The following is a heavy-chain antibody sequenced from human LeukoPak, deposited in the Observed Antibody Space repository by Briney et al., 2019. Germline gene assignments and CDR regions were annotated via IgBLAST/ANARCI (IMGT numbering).Heavy chain of an antibody. D-gene: IGHD2-21*01. CDR2: ISTSSSYI. Sequence: PGGSLRLSCAASGFTFSSYSMNWVRQAPGKGLEWVSFISTSSSYIYYADSVKGRFTISRDNAKNTLYLQMNSLRAEGAAVYFCAKAPVTSCRGAYCYPFDSWGQGTLVTVSS. V-gene: IGHV3-21*04. CDR3: AKAPVTSCRGAYCYPFDS. CDR1: GFTFSSYS. J-gene: IGHJ4*02.